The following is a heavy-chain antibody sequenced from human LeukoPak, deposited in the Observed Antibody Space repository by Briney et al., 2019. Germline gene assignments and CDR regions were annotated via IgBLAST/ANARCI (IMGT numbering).Heavy chain of an antibody. J-gene: IGHJ4*02. CDR3: ARDREWELADY. D-gene: IGHD1-26*01. V-gene: IGHV3-21*01. Sequence: GGSLRLSCAASGFTFSSYRMTWVRQAPGKGLEWVSSISSSSSYIYYADSVKGRFTISRDNAKNSLYLQMNSLRAEDTAVYYCARDREWELADYWGQGTLVTVSS. CDR2: ISSSSSYI. CDR1: GFTFSSYR.